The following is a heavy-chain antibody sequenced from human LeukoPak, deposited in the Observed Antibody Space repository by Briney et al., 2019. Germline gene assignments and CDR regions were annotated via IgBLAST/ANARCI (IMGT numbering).Heavy chain of an antibody. J-gene: IGHJ3*02. CDR1: GGSISSGSYY. Sequence: SETLSLTCTVSGGSISSGSYYWSWIRQPPGKGLEWIGNIYYSGSTNYHPPLKSRVTISVDRSKNQFSLKLSSVTAADTAVYYCARVAAAGTVSAFDIWGQGTMVTVSS. D-gene: IGHD6-13*01. V-gene: IGHV4-61*01. CDR3: ARVAAAGTVSAFDI. CDR2: IYYSGST.